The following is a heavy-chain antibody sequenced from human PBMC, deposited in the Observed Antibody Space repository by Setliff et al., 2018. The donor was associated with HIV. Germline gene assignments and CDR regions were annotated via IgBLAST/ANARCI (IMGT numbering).Heavy chain of an antibody. CDR2: ISSSGSTI. CDR1: GFTFSSYE. Sequence: GGSLRLSCAASGFTFSSYEMNWVRQAPGKGLEWVSYISSSGSTIYYADSVKGRFTISRDDAKNSLYLQMNSLRAEDTAVYYCARVADSITIFGVVAAYFQHWGQGTLVTVSS. CDR3: ARVADSITIFGVVAAYFQH. J-gene: IGHJ1*01. V-gene: IGHV3-48*03. D-gene: IGHD3-3*01.